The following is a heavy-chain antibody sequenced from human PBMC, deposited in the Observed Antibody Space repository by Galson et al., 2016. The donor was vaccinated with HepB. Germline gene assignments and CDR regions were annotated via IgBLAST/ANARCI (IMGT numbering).Heavy chain of an antibody. J-gene: IGHJ4*02. CDR1: GYTFTSYN. Sequence: CKASGYTFTSYNVHWVRQAPGQGLEWMGIINPSGGSTSYAQKFQGRVTMTRDTSTSTVYMELSSLRFEDTAVYYCARGSSGTHYTFDYWGQGTLVTVPS. V-gene: IGHV1-46*01. CDR3: ARGSSGTHYTFDY. CDR2: INPSGGST. D-gene: IGHD3-10*01.